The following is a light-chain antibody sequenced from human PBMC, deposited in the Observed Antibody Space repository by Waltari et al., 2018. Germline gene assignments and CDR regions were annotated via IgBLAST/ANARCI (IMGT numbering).Light chain of an antibody. Sequence: QSALTQPASVSGSPGQSITISCTGTSNDIGTYKFVSWYQQHPGKAPKLIIYEFNQRPSGFSNRFSGSKSGNTAALTISGLQTEDEADYFCCSYVTGDTWVFGGGTKVAVL. CDR1: SNDIGTYKF. CDR3: CSYVTGDTWV. V-gene: IGLV2-23*02. CDR2: EFN. J-gene: IGLJ3*02.